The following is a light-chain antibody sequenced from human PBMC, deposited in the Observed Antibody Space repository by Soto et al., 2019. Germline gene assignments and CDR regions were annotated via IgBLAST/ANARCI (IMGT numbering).Light chain of an antibody. CDR1: QGISSY. Sequence: AIRLTQSPSSFSASTGDRVTITCRASQGISSYLAWYQQKPGKAHKLLIYAASTLQSGVPSRFSGSGSGTDFTLTISCLQSEDCATYYCQQYYSYPITFGQGTRLEIK. CDR3: QQYYSYPIT. V-gene: IGKV1-8*01. J-gene: IGKJ5*01. CDR2: AAS.